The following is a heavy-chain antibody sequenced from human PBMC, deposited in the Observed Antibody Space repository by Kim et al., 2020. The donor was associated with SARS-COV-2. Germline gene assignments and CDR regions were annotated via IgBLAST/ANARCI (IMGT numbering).Heavy chain of an antibody. J-gene: IGHJ4*02. CDR1: GGTFSSYA. V-gene: IGHV1-69*13. Sequence: SVKVSCKASGGTFSSYAISWVRQAPGQGLEWMGGIIPIFGTANYAQKFQGRVTITADESTSTAYMELSSLRSEDTAVYYCAFYYYDSSGYYYYYFDYWGQGTLVTVSS. D-gene: IGHD3-22*01. CDR2: IIPIFGTA. CDR3: AFYYYDSSGYYYYYFDY.